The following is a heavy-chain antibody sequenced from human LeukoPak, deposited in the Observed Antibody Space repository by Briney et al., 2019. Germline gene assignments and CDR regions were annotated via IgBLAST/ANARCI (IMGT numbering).Heavy chain of an antibody. V-gene: IGHV3-23*01. CDR2: ISGSGGST. Sequence: PGGSLRLSGAASGFTFSSYAMSWVRQAPGKGLEWVSAISGSGGSTYYADSVKGRFTISRDNSKNTLYLQMNSLRAEDTAVYYCAKDIGDGPPYGMDVWGQGTTVTVSS. J-gene: IGHJ6*02. CDR1: GFTFSSYA. D-gene: IGHD3-10*01. CDR3: AKDIGDGPPYGMDV.